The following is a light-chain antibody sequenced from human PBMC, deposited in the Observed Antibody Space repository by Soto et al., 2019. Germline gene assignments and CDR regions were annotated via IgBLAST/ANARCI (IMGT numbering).Light chain of an antibody. CDR1: SSNIGNNF. Sequence: QSVLTQPPSASGTPGQRVTISCSGSSSNIGNNFAYWYQQLPGTAPKLLIYRNAQRPSGVPDRFAGSKSGTSASLAISVLRAEDEADYYCAAWDDSLSGLVFGGGTKLTVL. J-gene: IGLJ2*01. CDR3: AAWDDSLSGLV. V-gene: IGLV1-47*01. CDR2: RNA.